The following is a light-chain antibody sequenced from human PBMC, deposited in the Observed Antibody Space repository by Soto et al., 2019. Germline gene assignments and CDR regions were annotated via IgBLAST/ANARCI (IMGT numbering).Light chain of an antibody. Sequence: EVVLTQSPVTLSLSPGERATLSCRASQSFRGLLAWYQQKPDQAPRLLIYDAYNRATGIPLRFSGSGSGTDFTLTSSSIEPEDSAVYYCQQRHMWPITFGQGTRLEIK. V-gene: IGKV3-11*01. J-gene: IGKJ5*01. CDR2: DAY. CDR3: QQRHMWPIT. CDR1: QSFRGL.